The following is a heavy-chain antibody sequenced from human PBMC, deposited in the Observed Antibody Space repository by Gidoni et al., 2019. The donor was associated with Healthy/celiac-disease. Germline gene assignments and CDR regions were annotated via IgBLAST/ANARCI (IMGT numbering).Heavy chain of an antibody. Sequence: QVQLVQSGAEVKKPGASVKVSCKASGYTFTSYAMHWVRQAPGQRLEWMGWINAGNGNTKYSQKFQGRVTITRDTSASTAYMELSSLRSEDTAVYYCARRRCSGGSCYPFWFDPWGQGTLVTVSS. CDR3: ARRRCSGGSCYPFWFDP. J-gene: IGHJ5*02. CDR2: INAGNGNT. D-gene: IGHD2-15*01. CDR1: GYTFTSYA. V-gene: IGHV1-3*01.